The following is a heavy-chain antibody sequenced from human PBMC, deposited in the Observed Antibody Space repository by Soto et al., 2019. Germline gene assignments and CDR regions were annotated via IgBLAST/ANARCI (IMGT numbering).Heavy chain of an antibody. CDR2: IDWDVDK. Sequence: GPKLGNPTHTLTKTCSFWGFSLSTSELCVSCIRQPPGKALEWLARIDWDVDKYYSTSLKTRLTISKDTSKNQVVLTMTNMDPVDTATYYCARMVRGNFDWLLSPPGYHGMDVWGQGTTVTVSS. CDR3: ARMVRGNFDWLLSPPGYHGMDV. V-gene: IGHV2-70*11. CDR1: GFSLSTSELC. D-gene: IGHD3-9*01. J-gene: IGHJ6*02.